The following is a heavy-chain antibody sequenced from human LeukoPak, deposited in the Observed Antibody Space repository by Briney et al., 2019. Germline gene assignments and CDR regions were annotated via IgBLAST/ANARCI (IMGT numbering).Heavy chain of an antibody. D-gene: IGHD3-22*01. CDR3: ARIYYDSSGYPPDWYFDL. V-gene: IGHV4-34*01. CDR2: INHSGST. J-gene: IGHJ2*01. CDR1: AGSFSAYY. Sequence: SGTLSLTCAVYAGSFSAYYWSWIRQPPGKGLEWIGEINHSGSTNYNPSLKSRVTISVDTSKNQFSLKLSSVTAAVTAVYYCARIYYDSSGYPPDWYFDLWGRGTLVTVSS.